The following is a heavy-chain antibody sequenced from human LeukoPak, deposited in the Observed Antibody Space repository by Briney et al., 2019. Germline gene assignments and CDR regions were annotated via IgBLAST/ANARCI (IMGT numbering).Heavy chain of an antibody. CDR1: GESFNGFY. CDR3: ARGEGNDYVWGSFYYYLDV. J-gene: IGHJ6*03. Sequence: SETLSLTCAVNGESFNGFYWTWIRQSPGKGLEWIGEINDIGHTNYNASLKSRVTISLDTSQKQFSLKLTSVTAADTAVYYCARGEGNDYVWGSFYYYLDVWGKGPRSTSP. CDR2: INDIGHT. D-gene: IGHD3-16*01. V-gene: IGHV4-34*01.